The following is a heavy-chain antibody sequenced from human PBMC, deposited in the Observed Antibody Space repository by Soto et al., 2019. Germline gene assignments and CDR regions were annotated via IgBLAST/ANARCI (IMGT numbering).Heavy chain of an antibody. CDR2: LSGSGKTT. CDR1: GFNFGSYV. Sequence: EVELLESGGGLVQPGGSLRLSCAGTGFNFGSYVMNWVRQAPGKGLEWVSGLSGSGKTTYYTDSVTGRFTISRDNSRNILYLQMSSLRADDSAIYYCAKKAVPDPGINYYGMDVWGQGTTVTVSS. CDR3: AKKAVPDPGINYYGMDV. J-gene: IGHJ6*02. D-gene: IGHD3-10*01. V-gene: IGHV3-23*01.